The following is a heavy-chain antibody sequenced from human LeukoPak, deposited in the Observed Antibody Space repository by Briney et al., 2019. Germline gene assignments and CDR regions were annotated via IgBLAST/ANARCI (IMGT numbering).Heavy chain of an antibody. CDR1: GYTFTSYD. J-gene: IGHJ6*02. CDR2: VNPNSGNT. V-gene: IGHV1-8*01. CDR3: ASKTNYYYYYGMDV. D-gene: IGHD1-14*01. Sequence: ASVKVSCKASGYTFTSYDINWVRQATGQGLEWMGWVNPNSGNTGYAQKFQGRVTMTRNTSISTAYMELSSLRSEDTAVYYCASKTNYYYYYGMDVWGQGTTVTVSS.